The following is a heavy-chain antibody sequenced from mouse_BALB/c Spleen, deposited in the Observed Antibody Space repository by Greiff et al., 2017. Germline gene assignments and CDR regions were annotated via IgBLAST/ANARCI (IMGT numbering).Heavy chain of an antibody. V-gene: IGHV1-31*01. D-gene: IGHD3-2*01. CDR2: INPYNGAT. J-gene: IGHJ4*01. CDR3: ARSTARATSGDY. Sequence: EVQLQQSGPELVKPGASVKISCKASGYSFTGYYMHWVKQSHVKSLEWIGRINPYNGATSYNQNFKDKASLTVDKSSSTAYMELHSLTSEDSAVYYCARSTARATSGDYWGQGTSVTVSS. CDR1: GYSFTGYY.